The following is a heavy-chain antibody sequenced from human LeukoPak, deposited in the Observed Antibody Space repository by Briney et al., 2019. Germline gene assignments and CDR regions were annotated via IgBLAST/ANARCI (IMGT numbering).Heavy chain of an antibody. CDR2: IIPIFGTA. D-gene: IGHD3-22*01. Sequence: SVKVSCKASGYTFTSYGISWVRQAPGQGLEWMGGIIPIFGTANYAQKFQGRVTITADESTSTAYMELSSLRSEDTAVYYCARAARPYYYDSSGYYLNPFDYWGQGTLVTVSS. CDR3: ARAARPYYYDSSGYYLNPFDY. V-gene: IGHV1-69*13. J-gene: IGHJ4*02. CDR1: GYTFTSYG.